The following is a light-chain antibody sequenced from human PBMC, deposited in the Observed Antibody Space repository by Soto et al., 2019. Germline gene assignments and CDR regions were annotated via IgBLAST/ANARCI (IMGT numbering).Light chain of an antibody. V-gene: IGKV3-20*01. Sequence: EIVLTQSPGTLSLSPGERATLSCRASQSVSRTYLAWYQQKPDQAPRLLIYGASNRATGIPDRFNGSGSGTDFTLTINRLEPGDFAVYFCQQYGSSPYTFGQGTKLEIK. CDR2: GAS. J-gene: IGKJ2*01. CDR1: QSVSRTY. CDR3: QQYGSSPYT.